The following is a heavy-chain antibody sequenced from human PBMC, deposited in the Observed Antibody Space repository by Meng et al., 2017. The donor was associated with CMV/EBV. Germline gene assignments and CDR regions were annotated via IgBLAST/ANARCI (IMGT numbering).Heavy chain of an antibody. V-gene: IGHV3-48*04. CDR3: AREGPTGAFDI. Sequence: GGSLRLSCAASGFTFSSHSMNWVRQAPGKGLEWVSYISSSSSTIYYADSVKGRFTISRDNAKNSLYLQMNSLRAEDTAVYYCAREGPTGAFDIWGQGTMVTVSS. D-gene: IGHD4-11*01. CDR2: ISSSSSTI. J-gene: IGHJ3*02. CDR1: GFTFSSHS.